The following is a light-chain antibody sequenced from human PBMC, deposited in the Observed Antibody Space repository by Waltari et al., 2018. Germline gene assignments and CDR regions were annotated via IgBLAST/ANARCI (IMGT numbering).Light chain of an antibody. J-gene: IGLJ2*01. Sequence: QSALTQPRSVSGSPGQSVTLSCTGTSSDVGCYNYVSWYQQHPGKAPKLMIYDVSKRPSGVPDRFSGSKSGNTASLTISGLQAEDEADYYCCSYAGSYTFEVFGGGTKLTVL. CDR3: CSYAGSYTFEV. V-gene: IGLV2-11*01. CDR1: SSDVGCYNY. CDR2: DVS.